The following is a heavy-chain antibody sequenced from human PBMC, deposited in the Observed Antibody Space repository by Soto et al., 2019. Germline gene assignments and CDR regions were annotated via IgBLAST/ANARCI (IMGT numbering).Heavy chain of an antibody. CDR1: GFTVSSNY. D-gene: IGHD3-3*01. CDR2: IYSGGST. Sequence: EVQLVESGGGLVQPGGSLRLSCAASGFTVSSNYMSWVRQAPGKGLEWVSVIYSGGSTYYADSVKGRFTISRDNSKNTLYLQMNSVRAEDTAVYYCARETAYYDFWSGYHVFDYWGQGTLVTVSS. CDR3: ARETAYYDFWSGYHVFDY. J-gene: IGHJ4*02. V-gene: IGHV3-66*01.